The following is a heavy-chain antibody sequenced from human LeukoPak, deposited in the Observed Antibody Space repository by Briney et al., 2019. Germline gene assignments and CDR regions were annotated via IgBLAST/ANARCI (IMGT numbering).Heavy chain of an antibody. V-gene: IGHV4-34*01. CDR1: GGSFSGYY. CDR3: ARGRIAVSSNWFDP. D-gene: IGHD6-19*01. J-gene: IGHJ5*02. CDR2: INHSGST. Sequence: TSETLSLTCAVYGGSFSGYYWSWIRQPPGKGLEWIGEINHSGSTNYNPSLKSRVTISVDTSKNQFSLKLSSVTAADTAVYYCARGRIAVSSNWFDPWGQGTLVTVSS.